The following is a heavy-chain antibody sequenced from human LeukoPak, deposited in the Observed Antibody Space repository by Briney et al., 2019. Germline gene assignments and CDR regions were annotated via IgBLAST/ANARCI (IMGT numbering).Heavy chain of an antibody. D-gene: IGHD3-22*01. CDR3: ARYYDSIGGLDS. J-gene: IGHJ4*02. CDR2: IYYSGST. V-gene: IGHV4-59*08. CDR1: GGSISSYH. Sequence: PSETLSLTCTVSGGSISSYHWSWIRQPPGKELEWIGKIYYSGSTNYNPSLKSRVTISVDTSKNQFSLKLSSVTAADTAVYYYARYYDSIGGLDSWGQGTLVTVSS.